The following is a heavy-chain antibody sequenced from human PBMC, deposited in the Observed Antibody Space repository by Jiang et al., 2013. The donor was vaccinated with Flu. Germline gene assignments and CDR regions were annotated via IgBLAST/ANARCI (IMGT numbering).Heavy chain of an antibody. V-gene: IGHV1-18*01. Sequence: SGAEVKKPGASVKLSCMASGYTFAKYGLSWVRQAPGQGLEWMGWLNTHTGNTNYAQKFQGRVTMTTNTSTNTAYMEVRKLTSDDTAVYYCARFRGIITSWGFDYWGQGTPVTISS. CDR1: GYTFAKYG. D-gene: IGHD1-14*01. CDR3: ARFRGIITSWGFDY. CDR2: LNTHTGNT. J-gene: IGHJ4*02.